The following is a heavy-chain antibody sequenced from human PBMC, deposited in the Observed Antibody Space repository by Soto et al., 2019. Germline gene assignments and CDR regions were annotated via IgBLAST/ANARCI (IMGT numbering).Heavy chain of an antibody. CDR2: ISYDGSNK. V-gene: IGHV3-30-3*01. Sequence: GGSLRLSCAASGFTFSSYAMHWVRQAPGKGLEWVAVISYDGSNKYYADSVKGRFTISRDNSKNTLYLQMNSLRAEDTAVYYCAREIGYCSSTSCYRSGMDVWGQGTTVTVSS. CDR3: AREIGYCSSTSCYRSGMDV. D-gene: IGHD2-2*02. CDR1: GFTFSSYA. J-gene: IGHJ6*02.